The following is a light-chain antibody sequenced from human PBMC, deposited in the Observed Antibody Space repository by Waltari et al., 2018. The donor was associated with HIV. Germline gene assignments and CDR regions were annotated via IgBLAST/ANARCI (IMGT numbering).Light chain of an antibody. J-gene: IGLJ2*01. V-gene: IGLV2-14*03. CDR1: IRGY. Sequence: QSALTQPASVAAFPEPSITISYIARIRGYDSWYHQHTAKAPKLLIYDGINRPSGVSDRFSGSMSGNTASLTISAAQVEDEAEYYCASYTHSTTLVLFGGGTKLTVL. CDR3: ASYTHSTTLVL. CDR2: DGI.